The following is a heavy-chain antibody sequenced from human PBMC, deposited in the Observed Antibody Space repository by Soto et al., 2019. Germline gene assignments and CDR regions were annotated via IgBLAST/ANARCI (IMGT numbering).Heavy chain of an antibody. D-gene: IGHD2-2*01. J-gene: IGHJ2*01. CDR3: ARVRQDIVVVPAALPYWYFDL. CDR2: ISAYNGNT. V-gene: IGHV1-18*01. Sequence: QVQLVQSGAEVKKPGASVKVSCKASGYTFTSYGISWVRQAPGQGLEWMGWISAYNGNTNYAQKLQGRVTITTDTSTSTAYMELRSLRSDDTAVYYCARVRQDIVVVPAALPYWYFDLWGRGTLVTVSS. CDR1: GYTFTSYG.